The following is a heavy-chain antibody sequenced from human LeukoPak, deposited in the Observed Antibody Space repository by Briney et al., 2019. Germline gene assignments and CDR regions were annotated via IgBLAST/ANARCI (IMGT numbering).Heavy chain of an antibody. CDR1: GFTFSSYA. D-gene: IGHD3-22*01. CDR3: AKVEHTYYLGPNLDY. V-gene: IGHV3-23*01. J-gene: IGHJ4*02. CDR2: ISGSGDNT. Sequence: GGSLRLSCAASGFTFSSYAMSWVRQAPGKGLEWVSGISGSGDNTYYADSVKGRFTISRDNSKNTLYLQMNSLRAEDTAVYYCAKVEHTYYLGPNLDYWGQGTLVTVSS.